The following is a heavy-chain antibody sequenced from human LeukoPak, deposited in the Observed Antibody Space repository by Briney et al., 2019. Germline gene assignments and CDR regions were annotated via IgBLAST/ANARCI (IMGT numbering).Heavy chain of an antibody. V-gene: IGHV3-30*18. Sequence: GGSLRLSCAASGFTFSSYGMHWVRQAPGKGLEWVAVISYDGSNKYYADSVKGRFTISRDNSKNTLYLQMKSLRAEDTAVYYCAKDGPVEYSGSYYPYGMDVWGQGTTVIVSS. CDR2: ISYDGSNK. D-gene: IGHD1-26*01. J-gene: IGHJ6*02. CDR3: AKDGPVEYSGSYYPYGMDV. CDR1: GFTFSSYG.